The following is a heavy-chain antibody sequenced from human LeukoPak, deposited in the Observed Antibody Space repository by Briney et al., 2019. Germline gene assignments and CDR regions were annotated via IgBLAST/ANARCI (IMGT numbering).Heavy chain of an antibody. CDR3: ARAPTSYYYFDY. CDR1: GFTFSSYG. Sequence: PGRSLSLSCAASGFTFSSYGLHWVRQAPGKGLEWVAVIWYDGSNKYYADSVKGRFTISRDNSKNTLYLQMNSLRAEDTAVYYCARAPTSYYYFDYWGQGTLVTVSS. CDR2: IWYDGSNK. D-gene: IGHD1-26*01. V-gene: IGHV3-33*01. J-gene: IGHJ4*02.